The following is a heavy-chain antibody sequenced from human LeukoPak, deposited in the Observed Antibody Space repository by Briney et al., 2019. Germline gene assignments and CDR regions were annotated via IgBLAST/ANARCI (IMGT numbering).Heavy chain of an antibody. CDR3: ARGHLSRGGSDY. V-gene: IGHV1-8*03. Sequence: ASVKVSCKASGYTFTSYDINWVRQATGQGLEWMGWMNPNSGNTGYAQKFQGRVTITRNTSISTAYMELSSLRSEDTAVYYCARGHLSRGGSDYWGQGTLVTVSS. D-gene: IGHD3-10*01. CDR1: GYTFTSYD. J-gene: IGHJ4*02. CDR2: MNPNSGNT.